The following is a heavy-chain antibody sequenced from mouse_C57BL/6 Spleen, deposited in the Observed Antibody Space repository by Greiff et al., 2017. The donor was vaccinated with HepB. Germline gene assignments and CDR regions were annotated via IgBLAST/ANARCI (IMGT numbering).Heavy chain of an antibody. J-gene: IGHJ3*01. CDR3: AREGVVPFAY. D-gene: IGHD1-1*01. CDR1: GYTFTSYW. Sequence: VQLQQPGAELVKPGASVKLSCKASGYTFTSYWMQWVKQRPGQGLEWIGEIDPSDSYTNYNQKFKGKATLTVDTSSSTAYMQLSSLTSEDSAVYYCAREGVVPFAYWGQGTLVTVSA. V-gene: IGHV1-50*01. CDR2: IDPSDSYT.